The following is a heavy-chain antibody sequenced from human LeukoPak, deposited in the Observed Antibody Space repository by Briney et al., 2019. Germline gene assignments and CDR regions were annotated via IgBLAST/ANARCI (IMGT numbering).Heavy chain of an antibody. CDR2: IRGDGGDI. CDR3: ARDSGVGPCLFCSGFDI. J-gene: IGHJ3*02. Sequence: GGSLRLSCTASGFTFSNHWMNWVRQAPGKGLEWVGNIRGDGGDILYVDSVRGRFTISRDNAKNSLYLQMNSLRAEDTAVYYCARDSGVGPCLFCSGFDIWGQGTMVTVSS. D-gene: IGHD2-15*01. V-gene: IGHV3-7*01. CDR1: GFTFSNHW.